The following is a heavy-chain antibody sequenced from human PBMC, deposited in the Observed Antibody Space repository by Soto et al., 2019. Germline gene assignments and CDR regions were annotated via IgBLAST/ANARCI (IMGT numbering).Heavy chain of an antibody. CDR2: SSATGSGT. J-gene: IGHJ4*02. V-gene: IGHV3-23*01. Sequence: EMQLLESGGGLVQPGGSLRISCAVSGFTFSSYGMTWVRQAPGKGLEWISFSSATGSGTYYADSVKGRFTISRDNSKNTLYLQMTSLRADDTAVYYCAKDRRAGGNYGFYSDFWGQGALVIVSS. D-gene: IGHD1-7*01. CDR3: AKDRRAGGNYGFYSDF. CDR1: GFTFSSYG.